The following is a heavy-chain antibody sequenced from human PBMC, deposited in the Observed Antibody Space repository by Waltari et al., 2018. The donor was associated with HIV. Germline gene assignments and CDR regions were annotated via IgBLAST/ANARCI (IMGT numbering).Heavy chain of an antibody. Sequence: QVQLQQWGAGLLKPSETLSLTCAVYGEPFDGYYWSWIRQPPGKRLEWMGEINHRRNTNANPSLKIRLPMSVDASKNQFSLNLNSVTAADTGVYYCARRALWLRPVYYFDYWGQGALVTVSS. J-gene: IGHJ4*02. V-gene: IGHV4-34*01. D-gene: IGHD5-12*01. CDR1: GEPFDGYY. CDR2: INHRRNT. CDR3: ARRALWLRPVYYFDY.